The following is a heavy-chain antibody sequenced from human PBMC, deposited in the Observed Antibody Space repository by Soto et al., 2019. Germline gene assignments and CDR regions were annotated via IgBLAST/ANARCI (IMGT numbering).Heavy chain of an antibody. J-gene: IGHJ4*02. CDR2: IYPGDSDT. CDR1: GYSFTSYW. CDR3: ARHPYYDFWSGYSTNPDAYYFDY. D-gene: IGHD3-3*01. Sequence: EVQLVQSGAEVKKPGESLKISCKGSGYSFTSYWIGWVRQMPGKGLEWMGIIYPGDSDTRYSPSFQGQGTISADKSISTAYLQWSSLKASDTAMYYCARHPYYDFWSGYSTNPDAYYFDYWGQGTLVTVSS. V-gene: IGHV5-51*01.